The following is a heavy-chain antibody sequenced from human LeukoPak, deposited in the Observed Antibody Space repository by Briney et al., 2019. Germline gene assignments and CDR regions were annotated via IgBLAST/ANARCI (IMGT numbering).Heavy chain of an antibody. J-gene: IGHJ4*02. Sequence: GGSLRLSCAASGFTFSNYGMTCVRQAPGKGLEWVSGISGTGDSTYYADSVRGRFTISRDSSKNTLYLQMNSLRPEDTAVYYCAKVWRGNYYDYWGQGTLVTVSS. CDR3: AKVWRGNYYDY. CDR1: GFTFSNYG. D-gene: IGHD1-1*01. CDR2: ISGTGDST. V-gene: IGHV3-23*01.